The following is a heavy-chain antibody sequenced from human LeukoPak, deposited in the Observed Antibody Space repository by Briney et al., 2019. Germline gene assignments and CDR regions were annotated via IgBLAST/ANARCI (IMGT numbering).Heavy chain of an antibody. V-gene: IGHV3-23*01. Sequence: GGSLRLSCAASGFTFSSYAMSWLRQAPEKGLEWVSGISSSGGSTYYADSVKGRFTISRDNSKNTLYLEMNSLRTEDTAVYYCARRIAVPGTANYYYYGMDVWGQGTTVTVSS. CDR2: ISSSGGST. D-gene: IGHD6-19*01. CDR1: GFTFSSYA. CDR3: ARRIAVPGTANYYYYGMDV. J-gene: IGHJ6*02.